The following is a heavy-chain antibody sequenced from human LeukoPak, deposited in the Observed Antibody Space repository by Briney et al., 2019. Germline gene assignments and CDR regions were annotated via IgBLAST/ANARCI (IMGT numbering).Heavy chain of an antibody. CDR2: IYTSGTI. Sequence: SETLSLTCTVSGGSISSYYWSWIRQPAGTALESLGRIYTSGTITYNPSLKSRVTMSVDTSKNQFSLKLSSVTAADTAVYYCARDSGTTGEVKFDPWGQGTLVTVSS. V-gene: IGHV4-4*07. J-gene: IGHJ5*02. CDR3: ARDSGTTGEVKFDP. D-gene: IGHD3-10*01. CDR1: GGSISSYY.